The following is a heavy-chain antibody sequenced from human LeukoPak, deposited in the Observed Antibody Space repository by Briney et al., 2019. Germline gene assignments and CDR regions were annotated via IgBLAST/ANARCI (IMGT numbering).Heavy chain of an antibody. CDR1: GGSFSGYY. D-gene: IGHD3-10*01. J-gene: IGHJ5*02. CDR2: INHSGST. CDR3: AREKRITMVRAVINWFDP. V-gene: IGHV4-34*01. Sequence: KPSETLSLTCAVYGGSFSGYYWSWIRQPPGKGLEWIGEINHSGSTNYNPSLKSRVTISVDTSKNQFSLKLSSVTAADTAVYYCAREKRITMVRAVINWFDPWGQGTLVTVSS.